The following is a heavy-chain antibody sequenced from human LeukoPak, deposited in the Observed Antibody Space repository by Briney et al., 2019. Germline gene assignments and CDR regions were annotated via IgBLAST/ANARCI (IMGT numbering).Heavy chain of an antibody. D-gene: IGHD2-2*01. Sequence: GGSLRLSCAASGFTFSSYGMHWVPQAPGKGLGWVAFIRYDGRNKYYADSLKGRFTISRDNSKDTLYLQMNSLRAEGTAVYYCAKDGGVPAASFDYWGQGTLVTVSS. CDR2: IRYDGRNK. J-gene: IGHJ4*02. V-gene: IGHV3-30*02. CDR3: AKDGGVPAASFDY. CDR1: GFTFSSYG.